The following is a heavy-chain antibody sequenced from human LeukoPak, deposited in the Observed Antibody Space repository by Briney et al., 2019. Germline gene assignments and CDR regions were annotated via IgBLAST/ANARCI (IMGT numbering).Heavy chain of an antibody. CDR3: ARDLAVGYYDSSGYYGGY. D-gene: IGHD3-22*01. Sequence: GASVKVSCKASGYTFTSYYMHWVRQAPGQGLEWMGIINPSGGSTSYAQKFQGRVTMTRDTSTSTVYMELSSLRSEDTAVYYCARDLAVGYYDSSGYYGGYWGQGTLVTVSS. V-gene: IGHV1-46*01. CDR2: INPSGGST. J-gene: IGHJ4*02. CDR1: GYTFTSYY.